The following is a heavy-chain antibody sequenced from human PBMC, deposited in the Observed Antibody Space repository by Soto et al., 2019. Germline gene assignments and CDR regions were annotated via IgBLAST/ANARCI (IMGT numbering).Heavy chain of an antibody. CDR2: ISYDAGKT. CDR3: AKDGGQYPWASFYMDV. V-gene: IGHV3-33*03. CDR1: GFTFSESG. Sequence: QVQLVESGGGVVQPGGSLRLSCAVSGFTFSESGMLWVRQAPVKGLEWVAFISYDAGKTYYRDSVKGRFTISRDNPRNTLLLQMNSLRVEDTAVYYCAKDGGQYPWASFYMDVWGKGTTVTVSS. D-gene: IGHD3-16*02. J-gene: IGHJ6*03.